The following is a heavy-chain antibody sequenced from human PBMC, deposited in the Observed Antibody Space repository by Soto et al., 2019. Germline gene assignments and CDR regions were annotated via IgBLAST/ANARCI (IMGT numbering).Heavy chain of an antibody. CDR2: ISGGGGTT. V-gene: IGHV3-23*01. CDR1: GFTFSSYA. Sequence: EVQLLDSGGGLVQPGESLRLSCAASGFTFSSYAMRWVRQAPGKGLEWVSGISGGGGTTYYAGSVKGRFTIARNNSKNTLYLQMSSLRAEDTAVYYCAKGPYYYGSGSYWSDYWGRGTLVTVSS. D-gene: IGHD3-10*01. J-gene: IGHJ4*02. CDR3: AKGPYYYGSGSYWSDY.